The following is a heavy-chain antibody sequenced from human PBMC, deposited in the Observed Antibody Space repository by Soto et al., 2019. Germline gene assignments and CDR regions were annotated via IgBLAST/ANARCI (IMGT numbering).Heavy chain of an antibody. J-gene: IGHJ4*02. Sequence: QVQLVQSGAELKRPRASVKVSCKASGYTFTNNDITWVRQSTGQGLEWMGWMNPYSGNTVYAQKFQGRVTMTRYNSITSAYMELSSLRSEDTAVYYCVRAPLDYYSADYFDNWGQGTLVTVSS. D-gene: IGHD2-21*01. CDR3: VRAPLDYYSADYFDN. CDR2: MNPYSGNT. CDR1: GYTFTNND. V-gene: IGHV1-8*01.